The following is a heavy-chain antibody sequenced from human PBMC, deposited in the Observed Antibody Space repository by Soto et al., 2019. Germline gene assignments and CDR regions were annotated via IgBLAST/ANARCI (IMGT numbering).Heavy chain of an antibody. Sequence: QVQLVESGGGVLQPGRSLRLSCAASGFTFSSFAMHWVRQAPGKGLEWVAFISYDGSNTYYADSVKGRVTISRDNSKNTVYLEINSLRAEDTAVYHCAKDLTVGIVGAWGHYFEYWGQGTLVTVSS. J-gene: IGHJ4*02. CDR3: AKDLTVGIVGAWGHYFEY. CDR1: GFTFSSFA. V-gene: IGHV3-30-3*01. CDR2: ISYDGSNT. D-gene: IGHD1-26*01.